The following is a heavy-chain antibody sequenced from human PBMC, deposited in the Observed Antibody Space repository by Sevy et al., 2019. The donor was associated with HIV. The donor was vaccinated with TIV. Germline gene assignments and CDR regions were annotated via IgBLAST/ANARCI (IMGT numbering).Heavy chain of an antibody. CDR2: ISYDGSNK. D-gene: IGHD6-19*01. CDR1: GFTFSSYA. CDR3: ARDDQRAVARGGYFDY. V-gene: IGHV3-30-3*01. J-gene: IGHJ4*02. Sequence: GGSLRLSCAASGFTFSSYAMHWVRQAPGKGLEWVAVISYDGSNKYYADSVKGRFTISRDNSKNTLYLQMNSLRAEDTAVYYSARDDQRAVARGGYFDYWGQGTLVTVSS.